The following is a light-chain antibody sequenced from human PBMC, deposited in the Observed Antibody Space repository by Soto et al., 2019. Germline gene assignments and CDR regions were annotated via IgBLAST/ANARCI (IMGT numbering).Light chain of an antibody. V-gene: IGKV3-11*01. Sequence: EIVLTQSPATLSLSPGERATLSCRASQSVSTYLAWYQQRPGPAPRLLXHDASYRATDIPPRFSGSGSGTDFTLTISSLEPEDFAVYYCQQRRSWPPTITCGQGTRLEIK. CDR2: DAS. J-gene: IGKJ5*01. CDR3: QQRRSWPPTIT. CDR1: QSVSTY.